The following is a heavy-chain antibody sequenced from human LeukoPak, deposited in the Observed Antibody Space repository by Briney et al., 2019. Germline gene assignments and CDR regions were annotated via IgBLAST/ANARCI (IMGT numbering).Heavy chain of an antibody. V-gene: IGHV3-30*04. CDR2: ISHDGSDK. Sequence: PGGSLRLSCAASGFTLKIYPMHWVSQTPGKGLEWLSGISHDGSDKNNADSVKGRFIISRGNSKNTVFLQLNSLRPEDTAMYYCAREGVQTTVDAFDIWGLGTMVIVSS. J-gene: IGHJ3*02. CDR3: AREGVQTTVDAFDI. CDR1: GFTLKIYP. D-gene: IGHD4-17*01.